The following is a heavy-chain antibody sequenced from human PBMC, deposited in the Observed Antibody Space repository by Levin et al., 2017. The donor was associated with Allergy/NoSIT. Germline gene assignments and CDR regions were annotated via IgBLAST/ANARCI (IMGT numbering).Heavy chain of an antibody. CDR1: GFTFRSYW. CDR3: ARARGVGSSLAGWFDP. J-gene: IGHJ5*02. D-gene: IGHD6-6*01. Sequence: LSLTCAASGFTFRSYWMSWVRQPPGKGLEWVANIKQDGSEKYYVDSVKGRFTMSRDNAKNSLYLQMNSLRAEDTAVYHCARARGVGSSLAGWFDPWGQGTLVTVSS. V-gene: IGHV3-7*01. CDR2: IKQDGSEK.